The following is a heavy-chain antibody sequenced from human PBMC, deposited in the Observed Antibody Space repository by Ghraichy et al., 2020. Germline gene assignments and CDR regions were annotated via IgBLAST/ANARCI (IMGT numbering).Heavy chain of an antibody. D-gene: IGHD3-16*01. Sequence: GGSLRLSCAASGFTFSSYAMSWVRQAPGKGLEWVSAISGSGGSTYYADSVKGRFTISRDNSKNTLYLQMNSLRAEDTAVYYCAKDLGPESVGPLGYWGQGTLVTVSS. CDR3: AKDLGPESVGPLGY. CDR2: ISGSGGST. V-gene: IGHV3-23*01. J-gene: IGHJ4*02. CDR1: GFTFSSYA.